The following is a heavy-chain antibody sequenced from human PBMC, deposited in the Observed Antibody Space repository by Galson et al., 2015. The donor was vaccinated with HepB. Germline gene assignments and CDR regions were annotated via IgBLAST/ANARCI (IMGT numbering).Heavy chain of an antibody. CDR3: ARNLYYYNSAGYHDF. V-gene: IGHV3-23*01. CDR1: GFTFRDYA. Sequence: SLRLSCAASGFTFRDYAMSWVRQAPGKGLEWVLSISGSGGSTYHTDSVRGRFTTSRDNSENTLYLQIDSLRAEDTALYYCARNLYYYNSAGYHDFWGQGTLVTVSS. J-gene: IGHJ4*02. CDR2: ISGSGGST. D-gene: IGHD3-22*01.